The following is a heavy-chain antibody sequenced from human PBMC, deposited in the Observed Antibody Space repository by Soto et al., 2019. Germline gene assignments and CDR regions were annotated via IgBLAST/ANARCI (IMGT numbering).Heavy chain of an antibody. Sequence: QVQLVQSGAEVKKPGASVKVSCKASGYTFTSYAMHWVRQAPGQRLEWMGWINAGNGNTKYSQKFKGRVTLTRDTSASTAYMELSSLRSEDTAVYFCARNGVGTHHFDYWGQGTLVTVSS. CDR2: INAGNGNT. D-gene: IGHD1-26*01. CDR3: ARNGVGTHHFDY. V-gene: IGHV1-3*01. CDR1: GYTFTSYA. J-gene: IGHJ4*02.